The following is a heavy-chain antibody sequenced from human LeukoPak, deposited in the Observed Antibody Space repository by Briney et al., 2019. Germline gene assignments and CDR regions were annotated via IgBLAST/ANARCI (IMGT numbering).Heavy chain of an antibody. D-gene: IGHD5-12*01. V-gene: IGHV4-34*01. J-gene: IGHJ5*02. CDR1: GGSFSGYY. CDR3: ARVATIWYNWFDP. CDR2: INHSGST. Sequence: SETLSLTCAVYGGSFSGYYWSWIRQPPGKGLEWIGEINHSGSTNYNPSLKSRVTISVDTSKNQFPLKLSSVTAADTAAYYCARVATIWYNWFDPWGQGTLVTVSS.